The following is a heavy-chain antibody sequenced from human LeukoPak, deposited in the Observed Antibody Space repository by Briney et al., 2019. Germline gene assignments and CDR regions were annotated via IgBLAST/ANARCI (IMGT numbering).Heavy chain of an antibody. CDR3: ARGNRAYYDILTGYYYMDV. Sequence: ASVKVSCKVSGYTLTELSMHWVRQAPGKGLEWMGGFDPEDGETIYAQKFQGRVTMTEDTSTDTAYMELSSLRSEDTAVYYCARGNRAYYDILTGYYYMDVWGKGTTVTISS. J-gene: IGHJ6*03. V-gene: IGHV1-24*01. D-gene: IGHD3-9*01. CDR2: FDPEDGET. CDR1: GYTLTELS.